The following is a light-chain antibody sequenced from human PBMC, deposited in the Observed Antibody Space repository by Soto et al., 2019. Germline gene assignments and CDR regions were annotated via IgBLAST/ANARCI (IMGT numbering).Light chain of an antibody. Sequence: ETVLTQSPGTLSLSPGERATLSCRASQPVFIRYLAWYQQKPGQAPRLLIYGASTRATGIPDRFSGSGSGTDSTLTISSLEPEDFAVYYCQQRSNWPITFGQGTRLEIK. CDR3: QQRSNWPIT. J-gene: IGKJ5*01. CDR1: QPVFIRY. V-gene: IGKV3D-20*02. CDR2: GAS.